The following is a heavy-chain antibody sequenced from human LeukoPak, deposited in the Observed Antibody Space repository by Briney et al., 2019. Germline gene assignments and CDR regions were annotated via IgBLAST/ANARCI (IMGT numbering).Heavy chain of an antibody. J-gene: IGHJ6*02. CDR2: ISSSSSTV. CDR3: ARGIAPAGYYYYGLDV. Sequence: GGSLRLSCAASGFTFSSYSMNWVRQAPGKGLEWISYISSSSSTVDYADSVKGRFTISGDSAKNSLYLQMNSLRADDTAVYFCARGIAPAGYYYYGLDVWGQGTTVTVSS. CDR1: GFTFSSYS. D-gene: IGHD6-13*01. V-gene: IGHV3-48*01.